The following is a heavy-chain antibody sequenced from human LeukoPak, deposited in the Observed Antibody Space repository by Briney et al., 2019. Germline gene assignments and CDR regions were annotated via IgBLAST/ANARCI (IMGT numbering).Heavy chain of an antibody. CDR2: IYTSGST. Sequence: SETLSLTCTVSSGSISNYDWSWIRQPAGKGLEWIGRIYTSGSTNYNPSLKSRVTMSVDTSKKQFSLKLSSVTAADTAVYYCAKLAKYFFGSETFYFFEHWGQGTPVTASS. V-gene: IGHV4-4*07. CDR1: SGSISNYD. CDR3: AKLAKYFFGSETFYFFEH. D-gene: IGHD3-10*01. J-gene: IGHJ4*02.